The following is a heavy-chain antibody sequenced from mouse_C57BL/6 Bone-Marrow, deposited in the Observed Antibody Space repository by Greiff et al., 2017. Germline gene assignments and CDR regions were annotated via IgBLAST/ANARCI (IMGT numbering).Heavy chain of an antibody. V-gene: IGHV3-6*01. J-gene: IGHJ3*01. CDR1: GYSITSGYY. CDR2: ISYDGSN. CDR3: ARDGHLAY. Sequence: EVKLLESGPGLVNPSQSLSLTCSVTGYSITSGYYWNWIRQFPGNKLEWMGYISYDGSNNYNPSLKNRISITRYTSKNQFFLKLNSVTTEDTATYYCARDGHLAYWGQGTLVTVSA.